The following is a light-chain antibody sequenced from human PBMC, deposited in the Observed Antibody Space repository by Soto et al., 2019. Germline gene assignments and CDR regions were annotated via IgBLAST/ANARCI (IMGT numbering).Light chain of an antibody. J-gene: IGLJ1*01. CDR1: NSDVGGYNY. CDR2: DVS. CDR3: RSFGGSYPRV. V-gene: IGLV2-11*01. Sequence: QSALTQPRSVSGSPGQSVTISCTGTNSDVGGYNYVSWYQQHPGKAPKLMIYDVSKRPSGVPDRFSGSKSGNTASLTISGLQGEDEADYYCRSFGGSYPRVFGTWTKLTVL.